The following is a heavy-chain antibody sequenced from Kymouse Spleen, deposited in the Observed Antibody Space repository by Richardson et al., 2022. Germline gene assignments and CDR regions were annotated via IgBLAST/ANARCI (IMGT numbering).Heavy chain of an antibody. J-gene: IGHJ4*02. CDR2: ISSSSSTI. Sequence: EVQLVESGGGLVQPGGSLRLSCAASGFTFSSYSMNWVRQAPGKGLEWVSYISSSSSTIYYADSVKGRFTISRDNAKNSLYLQMNSLRDEDTAVYYCARRGITGTWGYFDYWGQGTLVTVSS. CDR3: ARRGITGTWGYFDY. V-gene: IGHV3-48*02. CDR1: GFTFSSYS. D-gene: IGHD1-7*01.